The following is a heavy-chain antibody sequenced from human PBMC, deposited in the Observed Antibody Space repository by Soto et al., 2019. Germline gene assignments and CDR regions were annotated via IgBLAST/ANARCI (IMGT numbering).Heavy chain of an antibody. V-gene: IGHV1-18*01. CDR1: GYTFTSYG. CDR3: GGCWGSYGPDLVEV. Sequence: ASVKVSCKASGYTFTSYGISWVRQAPGQGLERMGWISAYNGNTNYAQKLQGRVTMTTDTATSSAYMELRSLRSDDTAVYFCGGCWGSYGPDLVEVCGQGPLVTVPS. CDR2: ISAYNGNT. J-gene: IGHJ4*01. D-gene: IGHD3-16*01.